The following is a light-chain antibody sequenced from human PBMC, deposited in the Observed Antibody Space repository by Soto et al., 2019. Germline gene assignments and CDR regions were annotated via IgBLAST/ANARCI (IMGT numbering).Light chain of an antibody. J-gene: IGKJ5*01. Sequence: DIQLPQSPSFLSASVGDRVTITCRASQGISSYLAWYQQKPGKAPKLLIYAASTLQSGVPSRFSGSGSGTEFTLTISSLQPEDFATYYCQQLNSYPPRVTFGQGTRLEIK. CDR2: AAS. CDR1: QGISSY. V-gene: IGKV1-9*01. CDR3: QQLNSYPPRVT.